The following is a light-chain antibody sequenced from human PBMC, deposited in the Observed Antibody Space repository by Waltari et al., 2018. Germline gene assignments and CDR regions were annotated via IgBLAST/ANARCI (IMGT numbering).Light chain of an antibody. Sequence: DIQMTQSTPTLSASVGESVTITCRASPSISSWLAWYQQKPGKAPKLLIYKASTLKSGVPSRFSGSGSGTEFTLTISSLQPDDFATYYCQQYNSYSGYTFGQGTKLEIK. CDR1: PSISSW. V-gene: IGKV1-5*03. CDR2: KAS. CDR3: QQYNSYSGYT. J-gene: IGKJ2*01.